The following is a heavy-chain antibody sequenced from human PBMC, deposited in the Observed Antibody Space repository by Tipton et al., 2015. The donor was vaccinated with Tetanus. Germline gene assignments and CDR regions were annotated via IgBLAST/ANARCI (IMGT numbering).Heavy chain of an antibody. D-gene: IGHD5-24*01. CDR1: GFTFSSHW. J-gene: IGHJ4*02. V-gene: IGHV3-74*01. CDR3: VRDGYNFIPFDY. Sequence: SLRLSCAASGFTFSSHWMHWVRQAPGKGLVWVSRTNGDGSSTNYADSVKGRFTISRDNAKNTLYLQMNSLRADDTAVYYCVRDGYNFIPFDYWGQGTLVTVSS. CDR2: TNGDGSST.